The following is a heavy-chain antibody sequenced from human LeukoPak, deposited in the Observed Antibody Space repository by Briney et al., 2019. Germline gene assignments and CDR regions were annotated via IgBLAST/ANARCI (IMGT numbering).Heavy chain of an antibody. J-gene: IGHJ4*02. CDR3: ARATCSGGSCYYFDY. Sequence: SETLSLTCTVSGGSISSGGYYWSWIRQPPGKGLEWIGYIYHSGSTYYNPSLKSRVTISVDRSKNQFSLKLSSVTAADTAVYYCARATCSGGSCYYFDYWGQGTLVTVSS. V-gene: IGHV4-30-2*01. D-gene: IGHD2-15*01. CDR1: GGSISSGGYY. CDR2: IYHSGST.